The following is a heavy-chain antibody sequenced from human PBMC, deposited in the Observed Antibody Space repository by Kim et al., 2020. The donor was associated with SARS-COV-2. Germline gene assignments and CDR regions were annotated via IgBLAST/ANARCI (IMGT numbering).Heavy chain of an antibody. CDR3: ARAPPATIFGVVTAFDY. J-gene: IGHJ4*01. CDR2: IYYSGST. D-gene: IGHD3-3*01. Sequence: SETLSLTCTVSGGSISSYYWSWIRQPPGKGLEWIGYIYYSGSTHYNPSLKSRVTISVDTSKNQFSLKLSSVTAADTAVYYCARAPPATIFGVVTAFDYWG. V-gene: IGHV4-59*13. CDR1: GGSISSYY.